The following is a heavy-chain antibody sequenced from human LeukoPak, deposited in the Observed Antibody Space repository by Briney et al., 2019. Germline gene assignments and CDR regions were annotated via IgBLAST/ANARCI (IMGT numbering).Heavy chain of an antibody. CDR3: ARDVAAPGGVYFDY. Sequence: GGSLRLSCAASGFTFSTYWMTWARQAPGKGLVWVSVIYTGGTTYYADSVKGRFTISRDNSKNTLYLQMNSLRAEDTAVYYCARDVAAPGGVYFDYWGQGTLVTVSS. J-gene: IGHJ4*02. CDR2: IYTGGTT. CDR1: GFTFSTYW. D-gene: IGHD3-16*01. V-gene: IGHV3-66*01.